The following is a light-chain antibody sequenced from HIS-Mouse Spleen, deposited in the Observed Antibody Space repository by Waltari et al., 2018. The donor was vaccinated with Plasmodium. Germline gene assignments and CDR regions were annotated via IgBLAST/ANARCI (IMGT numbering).Light chain of an antibody. CDR1: QSVSSN. Sequence: EIVMTQSPATLSVSPGERATLSCRASQSVSSNLAWYQQKPGQAPRLLIYGASTRATGIPARFSGSGSGKEFTLTISSLQSEDFAVYYRQQYNNWSFTFGPGTKVDIK. V-gene: IGKV3-15*01. J-gene: IGKJ3*01. CDR2: GAS. CDR3: QQYNNWSFT.